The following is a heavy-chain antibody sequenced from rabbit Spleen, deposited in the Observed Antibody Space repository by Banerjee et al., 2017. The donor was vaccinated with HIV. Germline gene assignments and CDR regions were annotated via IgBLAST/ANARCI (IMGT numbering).Heavy chain of an antibody. V-gene: IGHV1S45*01. Sequence: QEQLVESGGGLVQPGGSLTLSCKASGVSFSDKDVMCWFLQAPGKGLEWITCINIVTGKSVYASWVSGRFIMSRTSSPTVTLQMTSLTAADSATYFCARDFDFWGPGTLVTVS. CDR2: INIVTGKS. CDR1: GVSFSDKDV. J-gene: IGHJ6*01. CDR3: ARDFDF.